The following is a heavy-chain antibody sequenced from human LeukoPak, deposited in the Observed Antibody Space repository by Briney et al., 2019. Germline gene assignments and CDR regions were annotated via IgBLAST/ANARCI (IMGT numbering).Heavy chain of an antibody. D-gene: IGHD3-10*01. Sequence: SETLSLTCTVSGGSVSSSYWGWIRQPPGKGLEWIGSIYYSGSTYYNPSLKSRVTISVDTSKNQFSLKLSSVTAADTAVYYCARGRKDYYGSESHPSTWFDPWGQGTLVTVSS. V-gene: IGHV4-39*07. CDR1: GGSVSSSY. CDR2: IYYSGST. CDR3: ARGRKDYYGSESHPSTWFDP. J-gene: IGHJ5*02.